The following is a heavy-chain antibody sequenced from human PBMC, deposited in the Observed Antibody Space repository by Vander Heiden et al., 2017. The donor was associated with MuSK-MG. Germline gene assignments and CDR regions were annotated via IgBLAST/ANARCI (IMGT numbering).Heavy chain of an antibody. CDR3: ARTTWIQLWSLTREYYFDY. J-gene: IGHJ4*02. CDR2: IGTAGDT. CDR1: GFTFSSYD. D-gene: IGHD5-18*01. Sequence: EVQLVESGGGLVQPGGSLRLSCAASGFTFSSYDMHWVRQVTGKGLEWVSAIGTAGDTYYPGSVKGRFTISRENAKNSLYLQMNSLRAGDTAVYYCARTTWIQLWSLTREYYFDYWGQGTLVTVSS. V-gene: IGHV3-13*01.